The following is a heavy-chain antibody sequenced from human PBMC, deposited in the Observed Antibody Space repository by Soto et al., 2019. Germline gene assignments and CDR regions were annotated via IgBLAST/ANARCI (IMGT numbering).Heavy chain of an antibody. D-gene: IGHD1-1*01. CDR3: AREKVGTTFFDN. CDR1: GFAISRGYY. J-gene: IGHJ4*02. CDR2: IYPSVSS. Sequence: SETLSLTCSVSGFAISRGYYWSWVRQPPGKGLEWIGSIYPSVSSYHNPSLATRLRLSIDTSKNQFTLNLTSVTAADTALYFCAREKVGTTFFDNWGQEIQVTVSS. V-gene: IGHV4-38-2*02.